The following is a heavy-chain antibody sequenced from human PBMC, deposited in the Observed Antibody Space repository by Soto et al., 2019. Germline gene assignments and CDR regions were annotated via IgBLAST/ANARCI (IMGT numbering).Heavy chain of an antibody. V-gene: IGHV4-59*11. CDR2: IYYSGST. J-gene: IGHJ4*02. CDR1: GGSISSHY. CDR3: ARERHDYGDYGNYYFDY. D-gene: IGHD4-17*01. Sequence: SETLSLTCTVSGGSISSHYWTWIRQPPGKRLEWIGYIYYSGSTNYNPSLKSRVTISVDTSKNQFSLKLSSVTAADTAVYYRARERHDYGDYGNYYFDYWGQGTLVTVSS.